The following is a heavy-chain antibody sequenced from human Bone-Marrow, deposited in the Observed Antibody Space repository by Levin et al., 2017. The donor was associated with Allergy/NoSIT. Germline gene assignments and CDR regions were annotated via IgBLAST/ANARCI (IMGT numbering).Heavy chain of an antibody. V-gene: IGHV4-4*02. CDR2: IYFSGRT. J-gene: IGHJ2*01. D-gene: IGHD4-17*01. CDR3: VRDPGYADPLGVWYFDV. Sequence: PSETLSLTCSVSGDSISNTNWWNWVRQAPGKGLQWIGEIYFSGRTNYNPSLKSRVTISLDKSMNQFSLRLTSVTAADTAVYFCVRDPGYADPLGVWYFDVWGRGTLVTVSS. CDR1: GDSISNTNW.